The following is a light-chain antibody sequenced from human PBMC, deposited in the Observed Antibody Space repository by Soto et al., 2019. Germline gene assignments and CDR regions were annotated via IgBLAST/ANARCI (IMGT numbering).Light chain of an antibody. V-gene: IGKV3-15*01. CDR3: QQYKNWPPWT. CDR2: GTS. Sequence: EIVMTQSPAALSVSPGERATLSCRASQSVSDNLAWYQQKPGQAPRLLIFGTSTRATSIPARFSGSGSGTEFTITISSLQSEDFAVYYCQQYKNWPPWTFGQGTKVEIK. J-gene: IGKJ1*01. CDR1: QSVSDN.